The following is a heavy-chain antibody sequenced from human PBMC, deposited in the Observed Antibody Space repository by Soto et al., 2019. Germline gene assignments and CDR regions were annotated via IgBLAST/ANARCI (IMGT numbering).Heavy chain of an antibody. CDR2: ISGSGGST. CDR1: GFTFNSYA. Sequence: PGGSLRLSCAASGFTFNSYAMSWVRQPPGKGLEWVSAISGSGGSTYYVDSVKGRFTISRDSSQNTVYLQMNSLTAGDTALYYCAKATATGGGAFDICGQGTMVTVSS. J-gene: IGHJ3*02. D-gene: IGHD2-8*02. CDR3: AKATATGGGAFDI. V-gene: IGHV3-23*01.